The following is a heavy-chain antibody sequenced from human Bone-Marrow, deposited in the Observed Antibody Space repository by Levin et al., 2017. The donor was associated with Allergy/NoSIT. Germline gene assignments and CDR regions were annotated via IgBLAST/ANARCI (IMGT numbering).Heavy chain of an antibody. V-gene: IGHV3-53*01. D-gene: IGHD4-17*01. CDR1: GFTVNNNY. CDR3: ARWNGDLKRYFDY. Sequence: GESLKISCAASGFTVNNNYMNWVRQAPGKGLEWVSTIYSGGNTFYADSVKGRFTISRDNSKNTLYLQMNSLRAEDTAVYYCARWNGDLKRYFDYWGQGTLVTVSS. J-gene: IGHJ4*02. CDR2: IYSGGNT.